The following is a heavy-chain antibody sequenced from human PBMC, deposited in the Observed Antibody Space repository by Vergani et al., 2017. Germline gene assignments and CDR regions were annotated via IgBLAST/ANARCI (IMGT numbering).Heavy chain of an antibody. CDR1: GYSIRSPYY. CDR3: ARQIIXKSQAETSDWIDT. J-gene: IGHJ5*02. Sequence: QGHLKESGPGLVKPWDTLSLTCDVSGYSIRSPYYWTWVRQSPGRGLECIGTVYHSGGCYFNPSLKSRVDISLDMSTNRFFLTLTSVTAADSAVYYCARQIIXKSQAETSDWIDTWGQGTLVTVSS. CDR2: VYHSGGC. D-gene: IGHD3-16*02. V-gene: IGHV4-38-2*01.